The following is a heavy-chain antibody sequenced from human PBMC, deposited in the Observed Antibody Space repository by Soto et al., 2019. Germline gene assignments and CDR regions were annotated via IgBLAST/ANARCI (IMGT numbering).Heavy chain of an antibody. CDR3: ARVWDYDEFDFDY. CDR2: IYYSGST. CDR1: GGSIASAESY. D-gene: IGHD4-17*01. V-gene: IGHV4-31*03. J-gene: IGHJ4*02. Sequence: PSETLSLTCTVSGGSIASAESYWSWIRQHPGKGLEWIGYIYYSGSTYYNPSLKSRLTISFDSSKNQFSLRLSSVTAADTAVYYCARVWDYDEFDFDYWGPGTLVTVSS.